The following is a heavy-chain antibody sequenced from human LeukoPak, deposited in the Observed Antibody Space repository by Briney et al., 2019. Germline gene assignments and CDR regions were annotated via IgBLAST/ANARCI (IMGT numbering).Heavy chain of an antibody. V-gene: IGHV1-69*04. CDR1: GGTSNSHA. Sequence: ASVKVSCKASGGTSNSHAISWVRQAPGQGLEWMGRIIPNLGTTNRAQNLQDRVTLTADKSTNTDYMELTSLTSDDTAVYYCATTNDGGGYQWGDFFDFWGQGTLVTVSS. CDR2: IIPNLGTT. D-gene: IGHD3-22*01. CDR3: ATTNDGGGYQWGDFFDF. J-gene: IGHJ4*02.